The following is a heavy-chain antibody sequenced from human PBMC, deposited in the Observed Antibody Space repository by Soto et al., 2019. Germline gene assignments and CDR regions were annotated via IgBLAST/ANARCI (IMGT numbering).Heavy chain of an antibody. J-gene: IGHJ6*02. Sequence: PGGSLRLSCAGSGFTFEDYAMHWVRQDPVTGLEWVASISWDSGKIGYADSVKGRFTISRDNAKNSLYLQMDSLRADDTALYFCAKDKSNEELSVYYYNGLDAWGQGTTVTVSS. V-gene: IGHV3-9*01. CDR1: GFTFEDYA. CDR3: AKDKSNEELSVYYYNGLDA. D-gene: IGHD3-10*01. CDR2: ISWDSGKI.